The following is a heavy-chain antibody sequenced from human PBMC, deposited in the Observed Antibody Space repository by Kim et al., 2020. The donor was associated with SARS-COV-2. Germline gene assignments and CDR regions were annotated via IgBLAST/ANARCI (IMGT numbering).Heavy chain of an antibody. J-gene: IGHJ3*02. CDR2: ISWNSDNI. CDR1: GFIFDDYA. Sequence: GGSLRLSCEASGFIFDDYAMHWVRQAPGKGLEWVSGISWNSDNIGYADSVKGRFTISRDNAKKSLYMQMDSLSPEDTALYYCVKDIGESGGVLIITLGAFDIWGQGTMVTVSS. D-gene: IGHD3-16*01. V-gene: IGHV3-9*01. CDR3: VKDIGESGGVLIITLGAFDI.